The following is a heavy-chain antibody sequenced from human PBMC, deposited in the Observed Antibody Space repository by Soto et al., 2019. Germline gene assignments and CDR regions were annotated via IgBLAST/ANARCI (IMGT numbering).Heavy chain of an antibody. Sequence: RGSLRLSCAASGVTFSSYGMHWVRQATGKGLEWVAVIWYDGSNKYYADSAKGRFTISRDNAKNSLYLQMNSLRAEDTAVYYCARDVRYSSSSGVYYYYYGMDVWGQRTTVTVSS. CDR1: GVTFSSYG. J-gene: IGHJ6*02. CDR3: ARDVRYSSSSGVYYYYYGMDV. CDR2: IWYDGSNK. V-gene: IGHV3-33*01. D-gene: IGHD6-6*01.